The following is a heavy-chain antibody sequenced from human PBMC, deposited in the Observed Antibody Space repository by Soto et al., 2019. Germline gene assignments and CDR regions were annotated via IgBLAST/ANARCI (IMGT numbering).Heavy chain of an antibody. J-gene: IGHJ6*02. CDR2: ISSSSSYI. D-gene: IGHD2-15*01. Sequence: EVQLVESGGGLVKPGGSLRLSCAASGFTFSSYSMNWVRQAPGKGLEWVSSISSSSSYIYYADSVKGRFTISRDNAKNSLYLQMNSLRAEDTAVYYCVRGLYCSGGSCYSHYYYGMDVWGQGTTVTVSS. CDR1: GFTFSSYS. V-gene: IGHV3-21*01. CDR3: VRGLYCSGGSCYSHYYYGMDV.